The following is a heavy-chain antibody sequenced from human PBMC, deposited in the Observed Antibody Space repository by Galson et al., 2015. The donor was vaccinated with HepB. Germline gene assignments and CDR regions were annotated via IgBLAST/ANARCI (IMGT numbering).Heavy chain of an antibody. CDR3: AKSAYSGYDYYQNGMDV. CDR1: GFTFSSYG. Sequence: SLRLSCAGSGFTFSSYGIHWVRQAPGKGLEWVAVISYDGSNKYYADSVKGRFTISRDNSKNTLYMQMCSLRAEDTAVYYCAKSAYSGYDYYQNGMDVWGQGTTVTVSS. CDR2: ISYDGSNK. V-gene: IGHV3-30*18. J-gene: IGHJ6*02. D-gene: IGHD5-12*01.